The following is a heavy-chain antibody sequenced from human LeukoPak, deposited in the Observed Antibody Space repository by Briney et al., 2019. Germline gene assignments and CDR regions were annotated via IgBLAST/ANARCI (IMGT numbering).Heavy chain of an antibody. D-gene: IGHD3-3*01. V-gene: IGHV1-18*01. CDR1: GYTFTSYG. J-gene: IGHJ3*02. Sequence: ASVKVSCKASGYTFTSYGISWVRQAPGQGLEWMGWISAYNGNTNYARKLQGRVTMTTDTSTGTAYMELRSLRSDDTAVYYCARGGPTYYDFWSGYAFDIWGQGTMVTVSS. CDR3: ARGGPTYYDFWSGYAFDI. CDR2: ISAYNGNT.